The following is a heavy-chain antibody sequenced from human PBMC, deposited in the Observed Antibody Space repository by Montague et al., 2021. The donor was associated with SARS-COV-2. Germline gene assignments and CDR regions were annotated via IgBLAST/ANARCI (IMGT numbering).Heavy chain of an antibody. CDR1: GGSISGDNYY. CDR2: IYYTGST. V-gene: IGHV4-31*03. CDR3: ARNRGWGSRGAGYIDL. D-gene: IGHD7-27*01. Sequence: TLSLTCTVSGGSISGDNYYWTWIRQHPGKGLEWMAYIYYTGSTYYNPSLQSRLRTSLDTSKNQFSLTLTSVTAADTAIYYCARNRGWGSRGAGYIDLWGRGTLVTVSS. J-gene: IGHJ2*01.